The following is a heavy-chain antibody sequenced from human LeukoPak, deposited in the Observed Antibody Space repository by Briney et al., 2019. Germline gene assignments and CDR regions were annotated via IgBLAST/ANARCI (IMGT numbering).Heavy chain of an antibody. CDR1: GFNINSYL. Sequence: GRSLRLSCAASGFNINSYLMSWVRHAPGKGLEAVSGSSGGGGGSYYADSVKGRFTISRDTSKNTLYLQMDSLRDEDTAVYYCAKGGSDYSTYYYWGQGTLVSVSS. D-gene: IGHD3-10*01. CDR2: SSGGGGGS. CDR3: AKGGSDYSTYYY. V-gene: IGHV3-23*01. J-gene: IGHJ4*02.